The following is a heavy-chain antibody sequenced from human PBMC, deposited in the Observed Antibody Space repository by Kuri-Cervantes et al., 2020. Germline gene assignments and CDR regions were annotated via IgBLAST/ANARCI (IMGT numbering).Heavy chain of an antibody. CDR3: ARRGGSGYYRTRPFDY. CDR2: VYFSGNT. J-gene: IGHJ4*02. D-gene: IGHD3-22*01. CDR1: GGSINSGHYN. V-gene: IGHV4-39*07. Sequence: SETLSLTCTVSGGSINSGHYNWGWIRQPPGKGLEWIGSVYFSGNTYYNPSLKSRVTISVDTSKNQFSLKPSSVTAADTAVYYCARRGGSGYYRTRPFDYWGQGTLVTVSS.